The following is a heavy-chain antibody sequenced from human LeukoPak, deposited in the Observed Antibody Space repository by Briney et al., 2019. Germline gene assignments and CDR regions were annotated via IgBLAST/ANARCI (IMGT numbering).Heavy chain of an antibody. CDR1: GFTFSSYG. V-gene: IGHV3-33*06. Sequence: GGSLRLSCAASGFTFSSYGMHWVRQAPGKGLEWVAVIWYDGSNKYYADSVKGRFTISRDNSKNTLYLQMNSLRGEDTAEYFCAKERNYYGSSDHYYDFDYWGQGTLVTVSS. CDR3: AKERNYYGSSDHYYDFDY. J-gene: IGHJ4*02. D-gene: IGHD3-22*01. CDR2: IWYDGSNK.